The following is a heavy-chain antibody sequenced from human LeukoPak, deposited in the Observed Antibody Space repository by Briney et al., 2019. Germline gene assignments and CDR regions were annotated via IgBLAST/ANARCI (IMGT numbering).Heavy chain of an antibody. J-gene: IGHJ5*02. D-gene: IGHD3-9*01. CDR3: ARDPGSYDIRNWFDP. V-gene: IGHV1-69*04. CDR1: GGTCSSYT. Sequence: GVSEKVSCKASGGTCSSYTISCVRQAPGQGLEWMGRIIPILGIANYAQKFQGRVTITADKSTSTAYMELSSLRSEDTAVYYCARDPGSYDIRNWFDPWGQGTLVTVSS. CDR2: IIPILGIA.